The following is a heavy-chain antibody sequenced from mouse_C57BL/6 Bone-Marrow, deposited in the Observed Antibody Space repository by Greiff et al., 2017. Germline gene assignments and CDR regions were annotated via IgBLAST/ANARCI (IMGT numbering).Heavy chain of an antibody. CDR3: TRSKVLRYPFAY. D-gene: IGHD1-1*01. J-gene: IGHJ3*01. Sequence: QVQLQQSGAELVRPGASVTLSCKASGYTFTDYEMHWVKQTPVHGLEWIGAIDPDTGGTAYNQKFKGKAILTADKSSSTAYMELRSLTSEDSAVYYCTRSKVLRYPFAYWGQGTLVTVSA. V-gene: IGHV1-15*01. CDR1: GYTFTDYE. CDR2: IDPDTGGT.